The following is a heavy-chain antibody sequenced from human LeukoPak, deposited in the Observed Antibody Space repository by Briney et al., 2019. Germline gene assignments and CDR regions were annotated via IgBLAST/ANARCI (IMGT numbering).Heavy chain of an antibody. D-gene: IGHD3-22*01. Sequence: VASVKVSCKASGYTFTGYYMHWVRQAPGQGLEWMGWISAYNGNTNYAQKLQGRVTMTTDTSTSTAYMELRSLRSDDTAVYYCARDSRFLDSSGYYPFDYWGQGTLVTVSS. CDR1: GYTFTGYY. CDR3: ARDSRFLDSSGYYPFDY. CDR2: ISAYNGNT. J-gene: IGHJ4*02. V-gene: IGHV1-18*04.